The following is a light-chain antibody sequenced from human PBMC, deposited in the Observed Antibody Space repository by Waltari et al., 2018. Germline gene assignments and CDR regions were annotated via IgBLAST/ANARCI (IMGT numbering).Light chain of an antibody. J-gene: IGKJ4*01. CDR3: QQYYSSPVT. CDR1: KSVLYSSNNKNY. V-gene: IGKV4-1*01. Sequence: DIVMTQSPDSLAVSLGERATIHCKSSKSVLYSSNNKNYIVWYQQKPRQPPKLLIYWASTRESVVPDRFGGSGSGTDFTLTISSLQAEDVAVYYCQQYYSSPVTFGGGTKVEIK. CDR2: WAS.